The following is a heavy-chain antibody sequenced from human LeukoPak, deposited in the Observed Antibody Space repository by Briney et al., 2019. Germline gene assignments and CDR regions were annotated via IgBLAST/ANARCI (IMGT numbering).Heavy chain of an antibody. J-gene: IGHJ3*02. CDR2: ISGSSRGA. V-gene: IGHV3-23*01. D-gene: IGHD3-10*01. CDR1: GFTFSNYA. CDR3: AKDEYGSDAFDI. Sequence: GGSLRVSCIASGFTFSNYAMNWVRQAPGKGLQWVSGISGSSRGAYYADSVEGRFTISRDNAKNTLYLQMNSLRAEDTAIYYCAKDEYGSDAFDIWGQGTMVTVSS.